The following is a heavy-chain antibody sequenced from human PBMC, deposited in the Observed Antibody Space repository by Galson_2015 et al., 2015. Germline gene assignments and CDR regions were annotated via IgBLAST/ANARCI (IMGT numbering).Heavy chain of an antibody. Sequence: SLRLSCAASGFTFSTYAMHWVRQAPGKGLEWVAVISYDGSNTYHADSVKGRFTISRDNSKSTLYLQMNSLRAEDTAVYYCARDLRRASINGPDYWGQGTQVTVSS. CDR1: GFTFSTYA. V-gene: IGHV3-30-3*01. J-gene: IGHJ4*02. CDR3: ARDLRRASINGPDY. CDR2: ISYDGSNT. D-gene: IGHD5-12*01.